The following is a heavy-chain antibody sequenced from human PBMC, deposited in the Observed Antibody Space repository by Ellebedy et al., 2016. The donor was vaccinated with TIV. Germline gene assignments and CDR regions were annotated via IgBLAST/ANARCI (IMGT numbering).Heavy chain of an antibody. Sequence: GGSLRLSXAASGFTFSNAWMSWVRQAPGKGLEWVGHIKSKTDGGTTDYAAPVKGRFTISRDDSKNTLYLQMNSLKTEDTAVYYCTTDLGMDSGSYYVFVAFDIWGQGTMVTVSS. V-gene: IGHV3-15*01. J-gene: IGHJ3*02. CDR1: GFTFSNAW. D-gene: IGHD1-26*01. CDR2: IKSKTDGGTT. CDR3: TTDLGMDSGSYYVFVAFDI.